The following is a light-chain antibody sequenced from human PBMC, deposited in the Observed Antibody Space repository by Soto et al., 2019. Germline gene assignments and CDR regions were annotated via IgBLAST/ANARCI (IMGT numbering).Light chain of an antibody. Sequence: EIVFTQSPGTLSLSPGDRATLSCRASQSVSRSYLGWYQQKPGQAPRLLMYGASIRAAGVPDRFSGSGSGTEFTLTISRLEPGDFTVYYCHHYETFGQGTKVDIK. J-gene: IGKJ1*01. V-gene: IGKV3-20*01. CDR2: GAS. CDR1: QSVSRSY. CDR3: HHYET.